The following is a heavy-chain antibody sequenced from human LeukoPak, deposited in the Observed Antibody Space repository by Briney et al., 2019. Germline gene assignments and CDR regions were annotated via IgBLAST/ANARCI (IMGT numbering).Heavy chain of an antibody. J-gene: IGHJ5*02. Sequence: KPGGSLRLSCAASGFTFSSYSMNWVRQAPGKGLEWVSSISSSSSYIYYADSVKGRFTISRDNAKNSLYLQMNSLRAEDTAVYYCARYADASGWYVWFDPWGQGTLVTVSS. CDR3: ARYADASGWYVWFDP. CDR2: ISSSSSYI. V-gene: IGHV3-21*01. CDR1: GFTFSSYS. D-gene: IGHD6-19*01.